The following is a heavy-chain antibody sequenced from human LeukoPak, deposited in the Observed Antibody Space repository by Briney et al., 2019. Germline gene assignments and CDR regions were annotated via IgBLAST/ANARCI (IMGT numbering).Heavy chain of an antibody. CDR1: GFTFSTYG. J-gene: IGHJ4*02. CDR3: AKGIPTVTTYFDY. D-gene: IGHD4-17*01. Sequence: PGRSLRLSCAASGFTFSTYGMHWVRQAPGKGLEWVAVIWYDGSNKYYADSVKGRFTISRDNSKNTLYLQMNSPRAEDTAMYYCAKGIPTVTTYFDYWGQGTLVTVSS. CDR2: IWYDGSNK. V-gene: IGHV3-33*06.